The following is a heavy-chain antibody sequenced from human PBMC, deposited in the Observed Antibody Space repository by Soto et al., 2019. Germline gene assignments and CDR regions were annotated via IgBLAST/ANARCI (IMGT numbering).Heavy chain of an antibody. D-gene: IGHD3-16*01. V-gene: IGHV4-4*02. CDR2: IYHSGST. CDR1: GGSISSSTW. CDR3: ARAGGTADYGRDV. J-gene: IGHJ6*02. Sequence: QVQLQESGPGLVKPSGTLSLTCAVSGGSISSSTWWSWVRQPPGKGLEWIGEIYHSGSTNYNPSLKSRGTIAVDKAKNQCSLKLSSVTAADTAVYYGARAGGTADYGRDVWGQGTTVTVSS.